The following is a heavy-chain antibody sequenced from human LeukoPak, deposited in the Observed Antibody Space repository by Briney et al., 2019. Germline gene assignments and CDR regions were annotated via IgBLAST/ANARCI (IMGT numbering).Heavy chain of an antibody. D-gene: IGHD2-21*01. J-gene: IGHJ4*02. Sequence: PGGSLRLSCAASGFTFSSYGMHWVRQAPGKGLEWVAFIRNDGSNGYYADSVKGRFTISRDNSKNTLSLQMNSLRAEDTAVYYCVRDRDWAFDYWGQGILVTVSS. CDR1: GFTFSSYG. V-gene: IGHV3-30*02. CDR3: VRDRDWAFDY. CDR2: IRNDGSNG.